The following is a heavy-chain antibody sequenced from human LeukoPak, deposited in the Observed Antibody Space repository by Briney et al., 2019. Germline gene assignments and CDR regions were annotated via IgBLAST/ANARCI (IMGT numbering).Heavy chain of an antibody. J-gene: IGHJ4*02. D-gene: IGHD6-13*01. V-gene: IGHV4-59*01. CDR1: GGSISSYY. Sequence: KPSETLSLTCTVSGGSISSYYWSWIRQPPGKGLEWIGHIYYSGGTNYNPSLKSRLTISVDTSRNQFSLKVSSVTAADTAVYYCARGRAAGGLPFDYWGQGTLVTVSS. CDR2: IYYSGGT. CDR3: ARGRAAGGLPFDY.